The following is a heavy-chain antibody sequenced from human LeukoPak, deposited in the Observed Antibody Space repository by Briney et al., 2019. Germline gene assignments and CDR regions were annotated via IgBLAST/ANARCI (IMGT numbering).Heavy chain of an antibody. Sequence: GGSLRLSCAASGFSFSGSALHWVRQAPGKGLEWVGRIRSKANGYTTAYGASMKGRFTISRDDSKRTAYVQMNSLKIEDTAVYYCTRLGGGVAFDIWGPGTMVTVSS. CDR1: GFSFSGSA. CDR3: TRLGGGVAFDI. D-gene: IGHD2-8*01. J-gene: IGHJ3*02. CDR2: IRSKANGYTT. V-gene: IGHV3-73*01.